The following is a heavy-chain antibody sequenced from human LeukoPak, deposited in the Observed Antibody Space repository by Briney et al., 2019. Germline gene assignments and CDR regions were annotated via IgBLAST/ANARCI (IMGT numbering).Heavy chain of an antibody. CDR1: GYTFTGYY. D-gene: IGHD7-27*01. Sequence: ASVKVSCKASGYTFTGYYIHWVRQAPGQGLEWMGWINTNTGDPTYAQGFTGRFVFSLDTSVSTAYLQISSLKADDTAVYYCATLGIDDYWGQGTLVTVSS. J-gene: IGHJ4*02. CDR2: INTNTGDP. CDR3: ATLGIDDY. V-gene: IGHV7-4-1*02.